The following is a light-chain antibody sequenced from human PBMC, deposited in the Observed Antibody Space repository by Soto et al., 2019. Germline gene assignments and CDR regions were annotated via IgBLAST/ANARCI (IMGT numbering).Light chain of an antibody. Sequence: EIVLTQSPGTLSLSPGERATISCRDSQSVSSSYLAWYQQKPGQAPRLLIYGASSRATGIPDRFSGSGSVTDFTLTISRLEPEDFAVYYCQQYGSSRLTFGGGTKVDIK. V-gene: IGKV3-20*01. CDR1: QSVSSSY. CDR3: QQYGSSRLT. CDR2: GAS. J-gene: IGKJ4*01.